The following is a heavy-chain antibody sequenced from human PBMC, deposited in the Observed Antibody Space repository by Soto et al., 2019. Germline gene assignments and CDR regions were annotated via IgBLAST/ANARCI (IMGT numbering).Heavy chain of an antibody. Sequence: GGSKRLSCSASGLTFSTSAMHCVRKAPGKGLEWVAVISYDGSTKYYADSVKGRFTCSRDNSKNTLYLQMNSLRAEDTAVYYCAIERYQLLSKLHYYYYGMDVCGQGTTVTVSS. CDR2: ISYDGSTK. CDR3: AIERYQLLSKLHYYYYGMDV. J-gene: IGHJ6*02. CDR1: GLTFSTSA. D-gene: IGHD2-2*01. V-gene: IGHV3-30-3*01.